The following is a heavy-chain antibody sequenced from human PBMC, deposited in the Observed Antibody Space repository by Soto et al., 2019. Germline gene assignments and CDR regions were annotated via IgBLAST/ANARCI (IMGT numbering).Heavy chain of an antibody. CDR3: ARLKLGSYDWFDP. Sequence: EVQLVESGGGLVQPGGSLRLSCAASGFTFSDYWMHWVRLVPGKGLLWVSRINPDGSRTNYADSVKGRFATYRDNAKNTVYLQMNSLRAEDTAVYYCARLKLGSYDWFDPWGQGTLVTVSS. CDR1: GFTFSDYW. V-gene: IGHV3-74*01. D-gene: IGHD3-16*01. J-gene: IGHJ5*02. CDR2: INPDGSRT.